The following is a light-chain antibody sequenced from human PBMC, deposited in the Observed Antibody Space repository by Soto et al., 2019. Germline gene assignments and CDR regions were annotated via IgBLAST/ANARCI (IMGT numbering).Light chain of an antibody. CDR1: QSVSSN. J-gene: IGKJ1*01. CDR3: QQYNNWPQWT. Sequence: EIVMTQSPATLSVSPGERATLSCRASQSVSSNFAWYQQKPGQAPRLLIYGASTRAPGIPARFSGSGSGTEFTLIISSLQSEDFVVYYRQQYNNWPQWTFGQGTKVEIK. CDR2: GAS. V-gene: IGKV3-15*01.